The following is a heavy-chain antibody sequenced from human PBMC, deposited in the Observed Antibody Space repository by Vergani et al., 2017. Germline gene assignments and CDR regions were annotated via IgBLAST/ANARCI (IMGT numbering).Heavy chain of an antibody. J-gene: IGHJ4*02. CDR2: IMPDGSAT. V-gene: IGHV3-7*01. D-gene: IGHD1-26*01. Sequence: EVQLLQSGGGVIQPGGSVRLSCAASGFTFSACPMTWVRQVPGKGLEWVANIMPDGSATMYADSVRGRFTISRDNSKNTVSLEMLSLRTEDTAVYYCAKGHSGQIGSPHDYYFDYWGQGTLVTVSS. CDR1: GFTFSACP. CDR3: AKGHSGQIGSPHDYYFDY.